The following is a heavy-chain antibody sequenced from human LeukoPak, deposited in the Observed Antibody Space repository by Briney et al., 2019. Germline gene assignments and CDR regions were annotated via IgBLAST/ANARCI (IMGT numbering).Heavy chain of an antibody. D-gene: IGHD2-8*01. J-gene: IGHJ4*02. CDR3: ARDLRVLMVYASYYFDY. CDR2: IYYSGST. Sequence: SETLSLTCTVSGGSISSSSYYWGWIRQPPGKGLEWIGSIYYSGSTYYNPSLKSRVTISADTSKNQFSLKLSSVTAADTAVYYCARDLRVLMVYASYYFDYWGQGTLVTVSS. CDR1: GGSISSSSYY. V-gene: IGHV4-39*07.